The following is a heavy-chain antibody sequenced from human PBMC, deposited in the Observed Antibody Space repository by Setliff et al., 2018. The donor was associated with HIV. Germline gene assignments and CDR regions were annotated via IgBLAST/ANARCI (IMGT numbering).Heavy chain of an antibody. J-gene: IGHJ4*02. Sequence: ASVKVSCKASGHSFTTYFLHWVRQAPGQGLEWMGMINPSGGEPSYAQRFQGRVTMTRDTSTSSVFMDLSSLSFEDTAVYYSAVYGSPTYSFDYWGQGTPVTVSS. CDR2: INPSGGEP. V-gene: IGHV1-46*01. CDR1: GHSFTTYF. CDR3: AVYGSPTYSFDY. D-gene: IGHD6-13*01.